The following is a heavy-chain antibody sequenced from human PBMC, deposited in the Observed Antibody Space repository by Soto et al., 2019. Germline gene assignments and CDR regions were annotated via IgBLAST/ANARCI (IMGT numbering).Heavy chain of an antibody. Sequence: SETLSLTCTVSGGSISSSSYYCGWIRQPPGKGLEWIGSIYYSGSTYYNPSLKSRVTISVDTSKNQFSLKLSSVTAADTAVYYCARLDGDYGYYYYYMDVWGKGTTVTVSS. D-gene: IGHD4-17*01. J-gene: IGHJ6*03. CDR2: IYYSGST. CDR1: GGSISSSSYY. CDR3: ARLDGDYGYYYYYMDV. V-gene: IGHV4-39*01.